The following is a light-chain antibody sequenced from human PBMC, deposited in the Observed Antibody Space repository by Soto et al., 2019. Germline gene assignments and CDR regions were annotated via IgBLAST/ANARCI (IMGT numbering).Light chain of an antibody. Sequence: EVVITQSPSTLSLSPVERFTLSCRASQSVRSHLAWYQQKPGQAPRLLIFGASNRATGIPDRFSGSGSGTDFTLTINRLEPEDFAVYYCHPYGSSRTFGQGTKV. CDR3: HPYGSSRT. CDR2: GAS. CDR1: QSVRSH. V-gene: IGKV3-20*01. J-gene: IGKJ1*01.